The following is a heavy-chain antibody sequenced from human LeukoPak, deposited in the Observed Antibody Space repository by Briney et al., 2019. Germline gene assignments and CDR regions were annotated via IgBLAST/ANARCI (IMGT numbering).Heavy chain of an antibody. CDR2: ISSGSSTI. J-gene: IGHJ3*02. D-gene: IGHD2-21*02. CDR3: ARENIVVVTAIRDAFDI. CDR1: GFTFSSYS. V-gene: IGHV3-48*02. Sequence: GGSLRLSCAASGFTFSSYSMNWVRQAPGKGLEWVSYISSGSSTIYYADSVKGRFTISRDNARNSLCLQMNSLRDEDTAVYYCARENIVVVTAIRDAFDIWGQGTMVTVSS.